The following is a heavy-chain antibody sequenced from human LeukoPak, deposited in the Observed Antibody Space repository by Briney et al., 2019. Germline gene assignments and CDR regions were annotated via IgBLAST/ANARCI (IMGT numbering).Heavy chain of an antibody. Sequence: SETLSLTCAVYGGSFSGYYWRWIRQPPGKGLEWIGEINHSGSTNYNPSLKSRVTISVDTSKNQFSLKLSSVTAADTAVYYCARGRTYYDFWSGYYREVWFDPWGQGTLVTVSS. CDR3: ARGRTYYDFWSGYYREVWFDP. V-gene: IGHV4-34*01. CDR1: GGSFSGYY. CDR2: INHSGST. D-gene: IGHD3-3*01. J-gene: IGHJ5*02.